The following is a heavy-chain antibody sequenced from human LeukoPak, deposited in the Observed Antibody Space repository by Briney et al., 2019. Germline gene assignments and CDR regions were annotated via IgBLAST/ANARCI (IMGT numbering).Heavy chain of an antibody. CDR2: ISSSGSTI. J-gene: IGHJ4*02. Sequence: GGSLRLSCVASGFTFSSYEMNWVRQAPGKGLEWVSYISSSGSTIYYADSVKGRFTISRDNAKNSLYLQMNSLRAEDTAVYYCAKGYSYAQADYWGQGTLVTVSS. CDR1: GFTFSSYE. CDR3: AKGYSYAQADY. V-gene: IGHV3-48*03. D-gene: IGHD5-18*01.